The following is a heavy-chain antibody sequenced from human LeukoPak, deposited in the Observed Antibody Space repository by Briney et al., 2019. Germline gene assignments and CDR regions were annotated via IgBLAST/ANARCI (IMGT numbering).Heavy chain of an antibody. CDR3: AKDPMLALVPYYFDY. CDR2: ISYDASNK. V-gene: IGHV3-30*18. D-gene: IGHD3-16*01. Sequence: QPGGSLRLSCAVSGFTLCSYGMLWVRRAPGEGLEWVGDISYDASNKYYAEPVKGRFTISRENSKTTLYLQMNSLRAEDTAVYCCAKDPMLALVPYYFDYWGHGTL. J-gene: IGHJ4*01. CDR1: GFTLCSYG.